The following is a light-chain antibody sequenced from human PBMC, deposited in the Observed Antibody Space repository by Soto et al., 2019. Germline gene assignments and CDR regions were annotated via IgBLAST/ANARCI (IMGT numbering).Light chain of an antibody. CDR2: DVS. Sequence: QSVLTQPASVSGSPGQSITISCTGTSSDIGGYSYVSWYQQHPGKAPKLIIYDVSNRPSGVSNRFSGSKSGNAASLTISGLQAEDEADYYCSSYTSSSTAVFGGGTNVTVL. J-gene: IGLJ2*01. CDR3: SSYTSSSTAV. CDR1: SSDIGGYSY. V-gene: IGLV2-14*01.